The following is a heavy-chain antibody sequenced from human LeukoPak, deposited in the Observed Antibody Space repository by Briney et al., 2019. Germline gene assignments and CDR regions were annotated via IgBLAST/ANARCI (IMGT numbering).Heavy chain of an antibody. J-gene: IGHJ4*02. CDR1: GASISSTSYC. CDR3: ARRDQKGFDY. Sequence: SETLSLTCTVSGASISSTSYCWGWIRQPAGKGLEWIGHIHTSGSTNYNPSLKSRVTISVDTSKNQFSLKLSSVTAADTAVYYCARRDQKGFDYWGQGTLVTVSS. D-gene: IGHD2-2*01. V-gene: IGHV4-61*09. CDR2: IHTSGST.